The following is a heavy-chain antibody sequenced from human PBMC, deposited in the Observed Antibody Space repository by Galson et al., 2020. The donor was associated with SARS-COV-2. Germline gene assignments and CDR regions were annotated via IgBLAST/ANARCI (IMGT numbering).Heavy chain of an antibody. CDR3: ARDLENSSGWYDGGFDY. CDR2: ISAYNGNT. CDR1: GYTFTSYG. D-gene: IGHD6-19*01. V-gene: IGHV1-18*01. J-gene: IGHJ4*02. Sequence: ASVKVSCKASGYTFTSYGISWVRQAPGQGLEWMGWISAYNGNTNYAQKLQGRVTMTTDTSTSTAYMELRSLRSDDTAVYYCARDLENSSGWYDGGFDYWGQGTLVTVSP.